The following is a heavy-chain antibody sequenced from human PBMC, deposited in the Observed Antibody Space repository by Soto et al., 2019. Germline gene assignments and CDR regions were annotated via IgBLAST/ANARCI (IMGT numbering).Heavy chain of an antibody. D-gene: IGHD3-9*01. Sequence: GASVKVSCQASGGTFSSYAISWVRQAPGQGLEWMGRIIPILGIANYAQKFQGRVTITADKSTSTAYMELSSLRSEDTAVYYCARAGHYDILTGPYFDYWGQGTLVTVSS. CDR3: ARAGHYDILTGPYFDY. CDR2: IIPILGIA. CDR1: GGTFSSYA. J-gene: IGHJ4*02. V-gene: IGHV1-69*04.